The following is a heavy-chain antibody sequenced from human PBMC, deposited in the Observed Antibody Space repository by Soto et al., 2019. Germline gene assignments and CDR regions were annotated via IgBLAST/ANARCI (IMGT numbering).Heavy chain of an antibody. CDR3: TTPRPDYYDSSGYYS. Sequence: EVQLVESGGGLVKPGGSLRLSCAASGFTFSNAWMNWVRQAPGKGLEWVGRIKSKTDGGTTDYAAPVKGRLTISRDDSKNTLYLQMNSLKTEDTAVYYCTTPRPDYYDSSGYYSWGQGTLVTVSS. D-gene: IGHD3-22*01. CDR2: IKSKTDGGTT. V-gene: IGHV3-15*07. CDR1: GFTFSNAW. J-gene: IGHJ4*02.